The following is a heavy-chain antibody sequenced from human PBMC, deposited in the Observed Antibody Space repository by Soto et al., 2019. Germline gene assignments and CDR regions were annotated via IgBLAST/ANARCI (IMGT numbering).Heavy chain of an antibody. D-gene: IGHD3-10*02. J-gene: IGHJ2*01. CDR2: IFYFGST. V-gene: IGHV4-59*08. Sequence: GKGLEWIGYIFYFGSTNYNPSLKSRVTLSIDTSKNQLSLKLSSVTAADTAFFFQAEDGIRDVRSVSAFLLNRSSDL. CDR3: AEDGIRDVRSVSAFLLNRSSDL.